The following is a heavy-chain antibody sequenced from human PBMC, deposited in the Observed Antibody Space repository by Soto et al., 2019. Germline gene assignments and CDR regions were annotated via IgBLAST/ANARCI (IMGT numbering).Heavy chain of an antibody. J-gene: IGHJ4*02. V-gene: IGHV3-23*01. D-gene: IGHD3-10*01. CDR3: AITWGSGSYYYFDY. CDR1: GFTFSSYA. Sequence: GGSLRLSCAASGFTFSSYAMSWVRQAPGKGLEWVSAISGSGGSTYYADSVKGRFTISRDNSKNTLYLQMNSLRAEDTAVYYCAITWGSGSYYYFDYWGQGTLVTVSS. CDR2: ISGSGGST.